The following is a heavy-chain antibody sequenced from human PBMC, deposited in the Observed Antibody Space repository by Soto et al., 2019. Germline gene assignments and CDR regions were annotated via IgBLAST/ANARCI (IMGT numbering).Heavy chain of an antibody. Sequence: SVKVSCKPSVGCLGKSAINLVRQTPGQGLEWLGGFIPVYRTLNYAQKFQGRVTITADESTGTAYMTLRSLASDDTAVYYCATGVIWIGYFTVDSWGQGTRVTVSS. V-gene: IGHV1-69*13. CDR3: ATGVIWIGYFTVDS. CDR1: VGCLGKSA. J-gene: IGHJ4*02. D-gene: IGHD3-3*01. CDR2: FIPVYRTL.